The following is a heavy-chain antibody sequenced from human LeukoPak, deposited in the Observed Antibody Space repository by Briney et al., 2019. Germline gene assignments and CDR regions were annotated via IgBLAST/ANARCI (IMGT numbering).Heavy chain of an antibody. CDR3: AKIDGKYQLANVPDH. CDR1: GFTFSTYG. CDR2: IRYDGNNK. J-gene: IGHJ4*02. V-gene: IGHV3-30*02. Sequence: PGGSLKLSCAASGFTFSTYGMHWVRQAPGKGLEWVAFIRYDGNNKYYADFVKGRFTISRDNSKNTLYLHVNSLRTEDTAVYYCAKIDGKYQLANVPDHWGQGTLVTVSS. D-gene: IGHD2-2*01.